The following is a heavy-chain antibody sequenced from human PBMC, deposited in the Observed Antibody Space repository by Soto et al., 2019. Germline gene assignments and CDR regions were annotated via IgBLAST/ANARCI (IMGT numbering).Heavy chain of an antibody. CDR2: IYYSGST. V-gene: IGHV4-59*08. CDR3: ARAARPDNYYYYYYMDV. Sequence: SETLSLTCTVSGGSISSYYWSWIRQPPGKGLEWIGYIYYSGSTNYNPSLKSRVTISVDTSKNQFSLKLSSVTAADTAVYYCARAARPDNYYYYYYMDVWGKGTTVTVSS. D-gene: IGHD6-6*01. CDR1: GGSISSYY. J-gene: IGHJ6*03.